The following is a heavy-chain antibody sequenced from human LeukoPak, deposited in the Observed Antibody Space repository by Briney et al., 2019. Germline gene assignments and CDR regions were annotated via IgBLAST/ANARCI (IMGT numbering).Heavy chain of an antibody. V-gene: IGHV3-23*01. CDR2: ISGSGGST. CDR3: ARDGTMVRGVSSSTVYFDY. Sequence: GGSLRLSCAASGFTFSSYAMSWVRQAPGKGLEWVSAISGSGGSTYYADSVKGRFTISRDNSKNTLYLQMNSLRAEDTAVYYCARDGTMVRGVSSSTVYFDYWGQGTLVTVSS. D-gene: IGHD3-10*01. CDR1: GFTFSSYA. J-gene: IGHJ4*02.